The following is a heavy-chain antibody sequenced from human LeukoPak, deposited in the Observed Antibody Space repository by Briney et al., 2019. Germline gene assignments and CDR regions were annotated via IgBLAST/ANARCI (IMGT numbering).Heavy chain of an antibody. D-gene: IGHD6-13*01. CDR3: SIATARRGYSSSWYDAFDI. CDR2: ITPIFGTA. V-gene: IGHV1-69*13. Sequence: SVKVSCKASGGTFSSYAISWVRQAPGQGLEWMGGITPIFGTANYAQKFQGRVTITADESTSTAYMELSSLRSEDTAVYYCSIATARRGYSSSWYDAFDIWGQGTMVTVSS. J-gene: IGHJ3*02. CDR1: GGTFSSYA.